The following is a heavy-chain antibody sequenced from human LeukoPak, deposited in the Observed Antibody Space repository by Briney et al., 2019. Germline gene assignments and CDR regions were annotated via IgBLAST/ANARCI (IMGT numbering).Heavy chain of an antibody. D-gene: IGHD2-15*01. CDR3: ARGHHVAAMALGLDY. CDR1: GGTFSSYA. V-gene: IGHV1-69*13. CDR2: IIPIFGTA. J-gene: IGHJ4*02. Sequence: SVKVSCKASGGTFSSYAISWVRQAPGQGLEWMGGIIPIFGTANYAQKFQGSVTITADESTSTAYMELSSLRSEDTAVYYCARGHHVAAMALGLDYWGQGTLVTVSS.